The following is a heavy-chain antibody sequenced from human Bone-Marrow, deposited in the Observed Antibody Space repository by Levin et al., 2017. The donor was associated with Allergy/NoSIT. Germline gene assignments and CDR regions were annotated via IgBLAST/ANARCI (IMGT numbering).Heavy chain of an antibody. CDR1: GFTFSSYA. CDR3: AKQYYDILTGYYEYYYGMDV. CDR2: ISGSGGST. Sequence: PGGSLRLSCAASGFTFSSYAMSWVRQAPGKGLEWVSAISGSGGSTYYADSEKGRFTISRDNSKNTLYLQMNSLRAEDTAVYYCAKQYYDILTGYYEYYYGMDVWGQGTTVTVSS. D-gene: IGHD3-9*01. J-gene: IGHJ6*02. V-gene: IGHV3-23*01.